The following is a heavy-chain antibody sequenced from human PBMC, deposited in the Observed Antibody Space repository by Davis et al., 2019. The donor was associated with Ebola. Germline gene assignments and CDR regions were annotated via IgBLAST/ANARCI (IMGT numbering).Heavy chain of an antibody. CDR3: ARGPDDYGGNSGSGWFDP. D-gene: IGHD4-23*01. V-gene: IGHV4-30-4*01. CDR2: IYYSGST. Sequence: PSETLSLTCTVTGGSIGSGDFYWSWIRQPPGKGLEWIGYIYYSGSTYYNPSLKSRLTISVDTSKNQFSLNLRSVTAADTAVYYCARGPDDYGGNSGSGWFDPWGQGTLVTVSS. CDR1: GGSIGSGDFY. J-gene: IGHJ5*02.